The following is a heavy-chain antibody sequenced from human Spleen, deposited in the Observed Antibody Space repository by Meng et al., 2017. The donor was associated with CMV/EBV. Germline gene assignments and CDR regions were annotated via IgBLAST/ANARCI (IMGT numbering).Heavy chain of an antibody. D-gene: IGHD6-19*01. CDR1: GYTFTSYG. V-gene: IGHV1-69*10. CDR3: ARDVRITVAGTDY. Sequence: QVQRVQSGAEVKKPGASVKASCKASGYTFTSYGMSWLRQAPGQGLEWMGGIIPILGIANYAQKFQGRVTITADKSTSTAYMEPISLRSEDTAVYYCARDVRITVAGTDYWGQGTLVTVSS. CDR2: IIPILGIA. J-gene: IGHJ4*02.